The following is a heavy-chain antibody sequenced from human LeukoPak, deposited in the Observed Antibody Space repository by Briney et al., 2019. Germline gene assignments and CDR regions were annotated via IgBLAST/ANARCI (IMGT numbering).Heavy chain of an antibody. CDR3: ARDFGYCSGGSCYDPNGFAP. D-gene: IGHD2-15*01. CDR2: ISGYNGNT. CDR1: GYTFSNYG. V-gene: IGHV1-18*01. J-gene: IGHJ5*02. Sequence: ASVKVSCKASGYTFSNYGISWVRQAPGQGLEWMGWISGYNGNTNYAQKLQGRVTMTTDTSTSTAYMELSSLRSEDTAVYYCARDFGYCSGGSCYDPNGFAPWGQGTLVTVSS.